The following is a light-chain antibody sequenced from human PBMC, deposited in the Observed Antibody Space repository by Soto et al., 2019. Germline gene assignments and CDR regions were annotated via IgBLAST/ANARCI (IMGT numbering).Light chain of an antibody. J-gene: IGLJ2*01. CDR2: QDS. CDR3: QAWDSSTVV. V-gene: IGLV3-1*01. Sequence: SYELTQPPSVSVSPGQTASITCSGGRLGDKYACWYQQKPGQSPVLAIYQDSNRPSGIPERFSGYNSGNTATLTISGTQAMDEADYYCQAWDSSTVVFGGGTKLTVL. CDR1: RLGDKY.